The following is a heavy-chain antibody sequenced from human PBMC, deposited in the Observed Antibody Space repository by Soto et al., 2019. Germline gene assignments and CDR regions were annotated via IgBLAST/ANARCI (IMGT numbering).Heavy chain of an antibody. CDR3: AREPGPAAGDY. Sequence: QVQLVQSGAEVQKPGSSVKVSCKASGGTFSSYTISWVRQAPGQGLEWMGRIIPILGRANYAQKFQGRVTITADKSTSTAYMELSSLRSEDTDVYYCAREPGPAAGDYWGQGTLVTVSS. V-gene: IGHV1-69*08. CDR1: GGTFSSYT. D-gene: IGHD6-25*01. J-gene: IGHJ4*02. CDR2: IIPILGRA.